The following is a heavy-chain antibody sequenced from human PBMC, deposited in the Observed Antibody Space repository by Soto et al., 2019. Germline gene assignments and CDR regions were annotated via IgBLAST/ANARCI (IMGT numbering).Heavy chain of an antibody. V-gene: IGHV4-34*01. CDR2: IDHSGYT. D-gene: IGHD1-26*01. CDR3: ARGSLKVVGPTNWFHP. CDR1: GGSFSGYY. J-gene: IGHJ5*02. Sequence: PSETLSLTCAVYGGSFSGYYWNWIRQPPGKGLEWIGEIDHSGYTNYNPSLKSRVTISVDTSKNQFSLRLTSVTAADTAVYYCARGSLKVVGPTNWFHPWGQGTLVTVSS.